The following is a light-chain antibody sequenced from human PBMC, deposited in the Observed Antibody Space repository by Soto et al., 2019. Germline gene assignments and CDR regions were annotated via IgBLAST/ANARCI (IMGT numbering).Light chain of an antibody. CDR2: GAS. V-gene: IGKV3-15*01. CDR3: QQYNNWPPVVT. J-gene: IGKJ4*01. Sequence: EIVMTQSPATLSVSPGERATLSCRASQSVSSNLAWYQQKPGQAPRLLIYGASTRATGIPARFSGSGSGTEFTLTISSLQSEDSAVYYCQQYNNWPPVVTFGGGTKVEIK. CDR1: QSVSSN.